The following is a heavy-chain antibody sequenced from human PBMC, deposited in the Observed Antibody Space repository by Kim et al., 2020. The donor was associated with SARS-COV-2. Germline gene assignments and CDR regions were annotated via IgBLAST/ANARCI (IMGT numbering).Heavy chain of an antibody. CDR1: GYTLTELS. CDR2: FDPEDGET. V-gene: IGHV1-24*01. J-gene: IGHJ4*02. Sequence: ASVKVSCKVSGYTLTELSMHWVRQAPGKGLEWMGGFDPEDGETIYAQKFQGRVTMTEDTSTDTAYMELSSLRSEDTAVYYCATDLEWLRVVPAAMPRGDWGQGTLVTVSS. D-gene: IGHD2-2*01. CDR3: ATDLEWLRVVPAAMPRGD.